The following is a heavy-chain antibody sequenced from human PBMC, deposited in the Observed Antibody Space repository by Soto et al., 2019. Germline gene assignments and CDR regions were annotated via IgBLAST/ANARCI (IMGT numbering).Heavy chain of an antibody. D-gene: IGHD6-13*01. V-gene: IGHV3-11*01. Sequence: GGSLRLSCAASGFTFSDYYMSWIRQAPGKGLEWVSYISSSGSTIYYADSVKGRFTISRDNAKNSLYLQMNSLRAEDTAVYYCARGGYSSSWYGPKEYYYYMDVWGKGTTVTVSS. CDR3: ARGGYSSSWYGPKEYYYYMDV. CDR1: GFTFSDYY. J-gene: IGHJ6*03. CDR2: ISSSGSTI.